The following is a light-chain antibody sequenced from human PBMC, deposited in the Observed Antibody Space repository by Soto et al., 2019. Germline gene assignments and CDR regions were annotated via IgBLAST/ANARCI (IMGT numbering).Light chain of an antibody. CDR3: QQYDNLPLT. CDR1: QDISNY. J-gene: IGKJ4*01. Sequence: DIQMPQSPSSLSSSVGARVTITCQASQDISNYLTCYQQKPGKAPKLLIYDASNLETGVPSRFRGSGSGTDFTVTISSLQPADIATYYCQQYDNLPLTFGGGTKVEIK. V-gene: IGKV1-33*01. CDR2: DAS.